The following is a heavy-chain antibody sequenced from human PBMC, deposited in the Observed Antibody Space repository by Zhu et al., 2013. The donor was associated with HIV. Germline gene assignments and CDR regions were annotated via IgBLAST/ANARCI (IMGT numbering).Heavy chain of an antibody. D-gene: IGHD1-26*01. V-gene: IGHV1-18*01. CDR1: GYTFTGYF. CDR3: ARRYSGTAHFDY. CDR2: ISGYNGNT. Sequence: ASVKVSCKASGYTFTGYFLHWVRQAPGQGLEWMGWISGYNGNTNYAQKLQGRVTMTRDTSTSTAYMDLRSLRSDDTAVYYCARRYSGTAHFDYWGQGTLVTVSS. J-gene: IGHJ4*02.